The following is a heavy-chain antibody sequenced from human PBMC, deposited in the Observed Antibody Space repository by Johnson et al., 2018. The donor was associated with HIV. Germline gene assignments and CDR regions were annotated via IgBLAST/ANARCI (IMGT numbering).Heavy chain of an antibody. CDR1: GFTFSSYG. V-gene: IGHV3-30*02. CDR3: AKSERAAAVPDAFDI. CDR2: IRSDGSNK. D-gene: IGHD6-13*01. J-gene: IGHJ3*02. Sequence: QVQLVESGGGVVQPGGSLRLSCAASGFTFSSYGMHWVRQAPGKGLEWVACIRSDGSNKYYADPVKGRVTISRDNSKHTLYLQMNSLRAEDTAVYYCAKSERAAAVPDAFDIWGQGTMVTVSS.